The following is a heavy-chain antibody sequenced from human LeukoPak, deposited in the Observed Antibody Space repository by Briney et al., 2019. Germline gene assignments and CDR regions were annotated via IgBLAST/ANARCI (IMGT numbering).Heavy chain of an antibody. CDR1: GFTFSSYA. CDR2: ISGSGGST. V-gene: IGHV3-23*01. J-gene: IGHJ3*02. Sequence: GGSLRLSCAASGFTFSSYAMSWVRQAPGKGLEWVSAISGSGGSTYYADSVKGRFTISRDNSKNTLYLQMNSLRAEDTADYYCARTVVATTLNTLDMWGQGTMVTVSS. CDR3: ARTVVATTLNTLDM. D-gene: IGHD2-15*01.